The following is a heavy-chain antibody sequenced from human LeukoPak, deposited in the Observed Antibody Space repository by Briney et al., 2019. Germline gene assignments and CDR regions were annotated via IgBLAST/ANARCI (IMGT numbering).Heavy chain of an antibody. CDR1: GFTFRSYW. Sequence: GGSLRLSCAASGFTFRSYWMHWVRQGPGKGLVWVSRIKSDGSNTSYADSVKGRFTISRDNAKNTLYLQMNSLRAEDTAVCYCVRDTGSPGRYYYLYYGMDVWGQGTTVTVSS. CDR2: IKSDGSNT. D-gene: IGHD3-10*01. J-gene: IGHJ6*02. V-gene: IGHV3-74*01. CDR3: VRDTGSPGRYYYLYYGMDV.